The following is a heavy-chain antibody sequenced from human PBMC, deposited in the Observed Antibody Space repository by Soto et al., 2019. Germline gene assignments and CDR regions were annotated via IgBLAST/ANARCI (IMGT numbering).Heavy chain of an antibody. J-gene: IGHJ6*03. CDR3: AIGRSYYNALKENHMDV. V-gene: IGHV4-31*03. CDR2: IYYSGST. Sequence: SETLSLTCTVSGGSISSGTYYWSWIRQHPGKGLEWIGYIYYSGSTYYNPSLKSRVTISVDTSKNQFSLKLSSVTAADTAVYYCAIGRSYYNALKENHMDVWGKGTTVTVSS. CDR1: GGSISSGTYY. D-gene: IGHD3-10*01.